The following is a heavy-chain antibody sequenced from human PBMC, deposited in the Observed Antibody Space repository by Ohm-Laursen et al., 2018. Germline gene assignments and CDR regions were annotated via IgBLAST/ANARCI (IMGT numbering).Heavy chain of an antibody. D-gene: IGHD6-19*01. CDR3: AKGSRTSGWPN. CDR2: IKQDGSEK. J-gene: IGHJ4*02. Sequence: SLRLSCSAYGFTFSSYWMSWVRQAPGKGLEWVANIKQDGSEKYYVDSVKGRFTISRDNAKNSLYLQMNSLRAEDTAIYYCAKGSRTSGWPNWGQGTLVTVSS. V-gene: IGHV3-7*03. CDR1: GFTFSSYW.